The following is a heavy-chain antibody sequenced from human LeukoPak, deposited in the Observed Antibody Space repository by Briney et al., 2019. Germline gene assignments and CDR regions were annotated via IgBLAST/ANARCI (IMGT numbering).Heavy chain of an antibody. CDR3: ASGLNRGFDY. V-gene: IGHV3-7*03. J-gene: IGHJ4*02. Sequence: QAGGSLRLSCAASGFTFSGYWMSWVRQAPGKGLEWVANIKQDGSEKYYVDSVKGRFTISRDNAKNSLYLQMNSLRAEDTAVYYCASGLNRGFDYWGQGTLVTVSS. D-gene: IGHD7-27*01. CDR2: IKQDGSEK. CDR1: GFTFSGYW.